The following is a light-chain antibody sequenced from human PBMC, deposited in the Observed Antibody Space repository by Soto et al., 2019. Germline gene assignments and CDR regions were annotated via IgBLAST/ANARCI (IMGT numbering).Light chain of an antibody. Sequence: VLTQSPDTLSSFPGERVTLSCRASETISSGYLAWYQQRPGQAPRLLMYAASRRAAGIPERFSGRGSGADFTLTIDSLEPEDFAVYYCQLFGNSRTFGPGTKVEVK. CDR2: AAS. CDR1: ETISSGY. CDR3: QLFGNSRT. J-gene: IGKJ1*01. V-gene: IGKV3-20*01.